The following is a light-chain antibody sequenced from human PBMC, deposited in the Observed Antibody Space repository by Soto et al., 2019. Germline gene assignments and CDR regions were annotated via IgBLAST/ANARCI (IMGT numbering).Light chain of an antibody. CDR2: GAS. J-gene: IGKJ4*01. CDR1: QSVSSSY. V-gene: IGKV3-20*01. Sequence: EIVLTQSPGTLSLSPGERATLSCRASQSVSSSYLAWYQQIPGQAPRLLIYGASKRATGIPDRFSGSGSGTDFTLTISRMEPEDFAVYYWQQYGSSPPLTFGGGTKVEI. CDR3: QQYGSSPPLT.